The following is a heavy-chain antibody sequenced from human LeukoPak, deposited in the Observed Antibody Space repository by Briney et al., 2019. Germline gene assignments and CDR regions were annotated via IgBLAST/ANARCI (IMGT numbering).Heavy chain of an antibody. CDR3: ARRYFDS. J-gene: IGHJ4*02. CDR2: IKQDGSAK. V-gene: IGHV3-7*03. Sequence: GGSLRLSCAASGFTFSDYWMHWVRQAPGKGLEWVANIKQDGSAKYYVDSVKGQFTISRDNAKNSLYLQMNSLRAEDTGVYYCARRYFDSWGQGTLVTVSS. CDR1: GFTFSDYW.